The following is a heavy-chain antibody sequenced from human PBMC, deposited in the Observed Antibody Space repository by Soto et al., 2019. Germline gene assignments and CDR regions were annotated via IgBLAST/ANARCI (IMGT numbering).Heavy chain of an antibody. Sequence: GGSLRLSCAASGFTFSSYAMSWVRQAPGKGLEWVSAISGSGGSAYYADSVKGRFTISRDNSKNALYLQMNSLRAEDTAVYYCAKAITYYYDSSGYYDYWGQGTLVTVSS. J-gene: IGHJ4*02. CDR1: GFTFSSYA. CDR2: ISGSGGSA. CDR3: AKAITYYYDSSGYYDY. D-gene: IGHD3-22*01. V-gene: IGHV3-23*01.